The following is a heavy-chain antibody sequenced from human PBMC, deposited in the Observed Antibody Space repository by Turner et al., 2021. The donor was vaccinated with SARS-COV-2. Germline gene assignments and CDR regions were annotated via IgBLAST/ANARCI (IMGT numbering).Heavy chain of an antibody. J-gene: IGHJ6*02. CDR2: IIPIFGTA. V-gene: IGHV1-69*01. CDR1: GGTFSSYV. CDR3: ARVYSGSYYGGYYYYGMDV. Sequence: EVKKPGSSVKVSCKASGGTFSSYVISWVRQAPGQGLEWVGGIIPIFGTANYAQKFQGRVTITADESTSTAYMELSSLRSEDTAVYYCARVYSGSYYGGYYYYGMDVWGQGTTVTVSS. D-gene: IGHD1-26*01.